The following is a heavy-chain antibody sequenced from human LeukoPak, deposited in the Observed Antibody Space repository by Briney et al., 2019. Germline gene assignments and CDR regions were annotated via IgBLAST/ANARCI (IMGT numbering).Heavy chain of an antibody. Sequence: ASVKVSCKVSGYTLTELSMHWVRQAPGKGVEWMGGFDPEDGETIYAQKFQGRVTMTEDTSTDTAYMELSSLRSEDTAVYYCATDRFPYSSSLYFDYWGQGTLVTVSS. D-gene: IGHD6-13*01. CDR3: ATDRFPYSSSLYFDY. V-gene: IGHV1-24*01. CDR2: FDPEDGET. CDR1: GYTLTELS. J-gene: IGHJ4*02.